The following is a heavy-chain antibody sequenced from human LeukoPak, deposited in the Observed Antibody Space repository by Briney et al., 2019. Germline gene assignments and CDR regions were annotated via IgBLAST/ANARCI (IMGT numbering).Heavy chain of an antibody. V-gene: IGHV4-39*01. CDR2: IYYSGST. D-gene: IGHD3-10*01. Sequence: PSETLSLTCTVSGGSISSSSYYWGWIRQPPGKGLEWIGSIYYSGSTYYKPSLKSRVTISVDTSKNQFSLKLSSVTAADTAVYYCARTAVVWSGYYGSRAPNYYYYMDVWGKGTTVTVSS. J-gene: IGHJ6*03. CDR1: GGSISSSSYY. CDR3: ARTAVVWSGYYGSRAPNYYYYMDV.